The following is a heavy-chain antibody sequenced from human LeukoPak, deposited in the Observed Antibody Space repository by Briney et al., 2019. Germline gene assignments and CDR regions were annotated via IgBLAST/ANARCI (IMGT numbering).Heavy chain of an antibody. Sequence: SETLSLTCTVSGGSISSSSYYWGWIRQPPGKGLEWIGSIYYSGSTYYNPSLKSRVTISVDTSKNQFSLKLSSVTAADTAVYYCAREYDFWSGYDRSRSFDYWGQGTLVTVSS. D-gene: IGHD3-3*01. CDR1: GGSISSSSYY. J-gene: IGHJ4*02. V-gene: IGHV4-39*01. CDR2: IYYSGST. CDR3: AREYDFWSGYDRSRSFDY.